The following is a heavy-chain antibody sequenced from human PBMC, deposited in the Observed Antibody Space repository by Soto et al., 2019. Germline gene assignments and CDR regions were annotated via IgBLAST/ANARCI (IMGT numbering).Heavy chain of an antibody. V-gene: IGHV4-34*01. CDR2: INHSGST. CDR1: GGSFSDYY. Sequence: QVQLQQWGAGLLKPSETLSLTCAVYGGSFSDYYWSWIRQPPGKVLEWIGEINHSGSTSYSPSPKSRVIMSVDMSKNQFSRELSSVTAADTAVYYCARGGLAGDHDSFDIWGQGTMITVSS. CDR3: ARGGLAGDHDSFDI. D-gene: IGHD2-15*01. J-gene: IGHJ3*02.